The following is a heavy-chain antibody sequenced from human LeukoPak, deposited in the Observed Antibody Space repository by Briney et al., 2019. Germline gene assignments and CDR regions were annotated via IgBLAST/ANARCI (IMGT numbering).Heavy chain of an antibody. Sequence: PGGSLRLSCAASGFTFNSYWMHWVRQAPGKGPVRVSRINSDGSSTNYADSVKGRFTISRDNAKNTLYLQMNSLRAEDTAVYYCARDTLGPWGQGTLVTVSS. CDR3: ARDTLGP. V-gene: IGHV3-74*01. CDR1: GFTFNSYW. J-gene: IGHJ4*02. CDR2: INSDGSST. D-gene: IGHD7-27*01.